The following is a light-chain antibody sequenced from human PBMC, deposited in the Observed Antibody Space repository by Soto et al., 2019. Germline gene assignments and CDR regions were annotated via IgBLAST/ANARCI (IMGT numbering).Light chain of an antibody. Sequence: EIVMTQSPATLSVSPGERATLSCRASQSVSSNLAWYQQKPGQAPRLLIYGASTRATGIPARFSGSGSGTEFTLTISRLQSEDFAVYYCQQYTHWPPLTFGGGNKVEIK. CDR3: QQYTHWPPLT. J-gene: IGKJ4*01. CDR1: QSVSSN. V-gene: IGKV3-15*01. CDR2: GAS.